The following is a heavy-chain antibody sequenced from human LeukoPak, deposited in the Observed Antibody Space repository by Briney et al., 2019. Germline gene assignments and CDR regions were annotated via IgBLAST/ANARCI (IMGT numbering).Heavy chain of an antibody. V-gene: IGHV3-23*01. CDR3: AKSGRVFDTSGYYWFPN. Sequence: GGSLRLSCATSGFTFSSYAMSWVRQAPGKGLEWVSSISGRGANIHYADSVKGRFTISGDYSKNTLNLQMNSLRAEDTAVYYCAKSGRVFDTSGYYWFPNWGQGILVTVSS. CDR1: GFTFSSYA. J-gene: IGHJ4*02. D-gene: IGHD3-22*01. CDR2: ISGRGANI.